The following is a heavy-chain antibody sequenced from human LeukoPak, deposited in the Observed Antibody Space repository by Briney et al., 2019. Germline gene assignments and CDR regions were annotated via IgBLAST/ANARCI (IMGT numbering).Heavy chain of an antibody. D-gene: IGHD6-19*01. V-gene: IGHV3-23*01. CDR3: AKVFGSGWRKDAFDI. CDR2: ISGSGGSI. CDR1: GFTFSSYA. Sequence: PGGSLRLSCAASGFTFSSYAMSWVRQAPGKGLEWVSAISGSGGSIYYADSVKGRFTISRDNSKNTLYLQMNSLRAEDTAVYYCAKVFGSGWRKDAFDIWGQGTMVTVSS. J-gene: IGHJ3*02.